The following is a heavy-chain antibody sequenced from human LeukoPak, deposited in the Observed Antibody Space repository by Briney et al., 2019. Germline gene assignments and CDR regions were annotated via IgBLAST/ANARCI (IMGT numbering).Heavy chain of an antibody. Sequence: KTSETLSLTCTVSGGSISSSSYYWGWIRQPAGKGLEWIGRIYTSGSTNYNPSLKSRVTISVDTSKNQFSLKLSSVTAADTAVYYCARGIRYYYDSSGYLNWFDPWGQGTLVTVSS. CDR2: IYTSGST. J-gene: IGHJ5*02. V-gene: IGHV4-61*02. D-gene: IGHD3-22*01. CDR3: ARGIRYYYDSSGYLNWFDP. CDR1: GGSISSSSYY.